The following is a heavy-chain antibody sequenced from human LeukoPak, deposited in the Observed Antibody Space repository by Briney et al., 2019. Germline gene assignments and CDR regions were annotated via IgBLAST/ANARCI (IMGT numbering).Heavy chain of an antibody. D-gene: IGHD2-2*01. J-gene: IGHJ3*02. Sequence: GGSLRLSCAASGFTFSSYAMNWVRQAPGKGLGRVAVISFVGSKKYYADSVKGRFTISRDNSKNTLYLQMNSLRAEDTAVYYCAKIIGYCSSTSCYAPADAFDIWGQGTMVTVSS. CDR1: GFTFSSYA. CDR2: ISFVGSKK. V-gene: IGHV3-30*18. CDR3: AKIIGYCSSTSCYAPADAFDI.